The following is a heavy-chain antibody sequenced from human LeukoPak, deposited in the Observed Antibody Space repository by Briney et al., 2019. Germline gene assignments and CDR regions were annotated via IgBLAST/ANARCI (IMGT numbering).Heavy chain of an antibody. V-gene: IGHV1-2*02. CDR1: GYTFTGYY. D-gene: IGHD3-10*01. Sequence: ASVKVSCKASGYTFTGYYMHWVRQAPGQGLEWMGWINPNSGGTNYAQKFQGRVTMTRDTSISTAYMELSRLRSDDTAVYYCARETMVRGVMTYWGQGTLVTVSS. J-gene: IGHJ4*02. CDR2: INPNSGGT. CDR3: ARETMVRGVMTY.